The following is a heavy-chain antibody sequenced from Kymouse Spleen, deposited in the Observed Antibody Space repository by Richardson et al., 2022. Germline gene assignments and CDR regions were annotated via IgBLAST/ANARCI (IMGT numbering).Heavy chain of an antibody. CDR3: AKDAKQQPFDY. J-gene: IGHJ4*02. D-gene: IGHD6-13*01. CDR2: ISYDGSNK. CDR1: GFTFSSYG. Sequence: QVQLVESGGGVVQPGRSLRLSCAASGFTFSSYGMHWVRQAPGKGLEWVAVISYDGSNKYYADSVKGRFTISRDNSKNTLYLQMNSLRAEDTAVYYCAKDAKQQPFDYWGQGTLVTVSS. V-gene: IGHV3-30*18.